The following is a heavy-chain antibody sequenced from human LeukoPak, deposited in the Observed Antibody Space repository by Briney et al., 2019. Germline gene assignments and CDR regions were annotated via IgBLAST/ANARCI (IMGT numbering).Heavy chain of an antibody. D-gene: IGHD3-10*01. V-gene: IGHV3-7*01. Sequence: GGSLRLSCAASGFTFSSYWMSWVRQAPGRGLEWVANIKKDGSEKYYVDSVKGRFTISRDNAKTSLYLQVNSLRAEDTAVYYCARDNGVTMVRGVVTMGLEWHDYYFDYWGQGTLVTVSS. CDR3: ARDNGVTMVRGVVTMGLEWHDYYFDY. CDR1: GFTFSSYW. J-gene: IGHJ4*02. CDR2: IKKDGSEK.